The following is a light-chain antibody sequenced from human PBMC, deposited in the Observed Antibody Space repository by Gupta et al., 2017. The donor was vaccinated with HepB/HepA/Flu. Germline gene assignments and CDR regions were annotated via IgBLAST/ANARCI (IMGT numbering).Light chain of an antibody. V-gene: IGKV4-1*01. CDR1: QSVLYSDFKNY. Sequence: DIVMTQSPDSLAGSLGERATINCKSSQSVLYSDFKNYLAWYRQQPGQPPKLLIYWASTRESGVPDRFSGSGSGTDFTLTISNMQAEDVAVYYCQQDDTSPTTFGQGTKVEIK. CDR3: QQDDTSPTT. CDR2: WAS. J-gene: IGKJ1*01.